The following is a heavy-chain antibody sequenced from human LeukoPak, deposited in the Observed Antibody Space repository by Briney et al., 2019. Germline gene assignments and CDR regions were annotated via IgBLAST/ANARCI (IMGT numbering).Heavy chain of an antibody. Sequence: GGSLRLSCAASGFTFSTFAMSWVRQAPGKGLEGVSGIIENGYDKYYADSVKGRFTISRDNSKNTLYLQMNSLRADDTAVYYCARDYVTPGITGTTSPLDYWGQGILVSVSS. CDR3: ARDYVTPGITGTTSPLDY. V-gene: IGHV3-23*01. CDR1: GFTFSTFA. CDR2: IIENGYDK. J-gene: IGHJ4*02. D-gene: IGHD1-7*01.